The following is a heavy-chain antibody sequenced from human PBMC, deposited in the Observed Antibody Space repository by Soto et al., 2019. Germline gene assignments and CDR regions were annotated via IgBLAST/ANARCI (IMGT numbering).Heavy chain of an antibody. J-gene: IGHJ6*02. CDR2: ISSSSSTI. CDR3: ARDQRVKVVNYYYYGMDV. D-gene: IGHD2-15*01. Sequence: PGGSLRLSCAASGFTFSSYSMNWVRQAPGKGLEWVSYISSSSSTIYYADSVKGRFTISRDNAKNSLYLQMNSLRDEDTAVYYCARDQRVKVVNYYYYGMDVWGQGTTVTVSS. V-gene: IGHV3-48*02. CDR1: GFTFSSYS.